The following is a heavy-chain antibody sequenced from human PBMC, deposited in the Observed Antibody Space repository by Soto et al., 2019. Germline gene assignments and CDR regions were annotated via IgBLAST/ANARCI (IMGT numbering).Heavy chain of an antibody. CDR1: GGSFSGYY. CDR2: INHSGST. J-gene: IGHJ4*02. Sequence: PSETLSLACAVYGGSFSGYYWSWIRQPPGKGLEWIGEINHSGSTNYNPSLKSRVTISVDTSKNQFSLKLSSVTAADTAVYYCARGVRNSEYSTPLAYYFDYWGQGTLVTVSS. V-gene: IGHV4-34*01. D-gene: IGHD6-6*01. CDR3: ARGVRNSEYSTPLAYYFDY.